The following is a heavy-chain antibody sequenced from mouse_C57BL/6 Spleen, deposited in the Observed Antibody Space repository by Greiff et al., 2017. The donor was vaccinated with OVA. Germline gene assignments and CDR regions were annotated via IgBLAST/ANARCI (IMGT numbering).Heavy chain of an antibody. CDR3: TRAYGNYVDFDY. CDR1: GFTFSSYA. V-gene: IGHV5-9-1*02. D-gene: IGHD2-1*01. CDR2: ISSGGDYI. J-gene: IGHJ2*01. Sequence: DVQLVESGEGLVKPGGSLKLSCAASGFTFSSYAMSWVRQTPEKRLEWVAYISSGGDYIYYADTVKGRFTISRDNARNTLYLQMSSLKSEDTAMYYCTRAYGNYVDFDYWGQGTTLTVSS.